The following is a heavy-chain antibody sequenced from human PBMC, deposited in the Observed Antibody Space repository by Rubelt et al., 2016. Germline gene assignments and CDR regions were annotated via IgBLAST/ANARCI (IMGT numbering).Heavy chain of an antibody. Sequence: ISHDGSNQYYADSVKGRFTISRDNSKNTVYLQMNSLRAEDTAVYYCAKSGFGVVTYRYYFDYWGQGTLVTVSS. D-gene: IGHD3-3*01. V-gene: IGHV3-30*07. CDR2: ISHDGSNQ. J-gene: IGHJ4*02. CDR3: AKSGFGVVTYRYYFDY.